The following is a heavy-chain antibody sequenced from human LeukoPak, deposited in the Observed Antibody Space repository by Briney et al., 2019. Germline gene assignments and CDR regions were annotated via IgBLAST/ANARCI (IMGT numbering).Heavy chain of an antibody. J-gene: IGHJ2*01. CDR3: ARGPLSPVLWYFDL. V-gene: IGHV4-31*03. CDR1: GGSISSGGYY. Sequence: SQTLSLTCTVSGGSISSGGYYWSWIRQHPGKGLEWLGYIYYSGSTYYNPSLKSRVTISVDTSKNQFSLKLSSVTAADTAVYYCARGPLSPVLWYFDLWGRGTLVTVSS. CDR2: IYYSGST.